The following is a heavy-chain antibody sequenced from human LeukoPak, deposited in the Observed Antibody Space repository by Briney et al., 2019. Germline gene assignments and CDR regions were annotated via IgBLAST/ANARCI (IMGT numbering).Heavy chain of an antibody. CDR2: INPNSDGT. V-gene: IGHV1-2*02. CDR1: GYTFTGYY. CDR3: ARTNRGYSYGYAFDY. Sequence: ASVKVSCKASGYTFTGYYMHWVRQAPGQGLEWMGWINPNSDGTNYAQKFQGRVTMTRDTSISTAYMELSRLRSDDTAVYYCARTNRGYSYGYAFDYWGQGTLVTVSS. J-gene: IGHJ4*02. D-gene: IGHD5-18*01.